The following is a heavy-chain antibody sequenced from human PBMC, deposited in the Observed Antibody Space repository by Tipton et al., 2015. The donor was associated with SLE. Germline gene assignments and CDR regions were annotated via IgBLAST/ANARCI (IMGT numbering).Heavy chain of an antibody. CDR3: ARDDPDDPISESRGVPGDY. D-gene: IGHD3-22*01. J-gene: IGHJ4*02. Sequence: TLSLTCTVSGGSISGYYWTWVRQAPGKGLEWIGYVFYSGSARTKYNPSLNSRVTISADTSKNQISLRLSSVTAADTAVYYCARDDPDDPISESRGVPGDYWGQGTLVTVSS. CDR2: VFYSGSART. CDR1: GGSISGYY. V-gene: IGHV4-59*01.